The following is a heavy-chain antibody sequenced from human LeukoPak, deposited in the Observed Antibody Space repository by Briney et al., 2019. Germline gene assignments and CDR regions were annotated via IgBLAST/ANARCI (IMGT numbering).Heavy chain of an antibody. CDR3: ARKDYGGYAYYYYGLDV. V-gene: IGHV3-48*03. Sequence: PGGSLRLSCAASGFTFSSYEMNWVRQAPGKGLEWVSYISSSGSTKYYADSVKGRFTISRDNAKNSLYLQMNSLRAEDTAVYYCARKDYGGYAYYYYGLDVWGKGTTVTASS. J-gene: IGHJ6*04. D-gene: IGHD5-12*01. CDR2: ISSSGSTK. CDR1: GFTFSSYE.